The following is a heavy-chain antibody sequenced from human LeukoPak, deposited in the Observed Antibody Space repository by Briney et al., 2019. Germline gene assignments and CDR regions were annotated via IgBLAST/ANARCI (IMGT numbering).Heavy chain of an antibody. Sequence: SETLSLTCSVSGDAISSGYFWGWIRQPPGKGLEWIGTIYHSGSTYYNPSLKSRVTISVDTSKNQFSLKLSSVTAADTAVYYCARGYSSSWYFNWFDPWGQGTLVTVSS. V-gene: IGHV4-38-2*02. CDR1: GDAISSGYF. CDR2: IYHSGST. D-gene: IGHD6-13*01. CDR3: ARGYSSSWYFNWFDP. J-gene: IGHJ5*02.